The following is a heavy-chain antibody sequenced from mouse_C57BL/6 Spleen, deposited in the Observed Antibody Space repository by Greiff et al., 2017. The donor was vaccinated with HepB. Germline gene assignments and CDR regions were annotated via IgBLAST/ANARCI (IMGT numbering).Heavy chain of an antibody. J-gene: IGHJ1*03. CDR2: IEPETGGT. CDR3: TPLRRWYFDV. V-gene: IGHV1-15*01. Sequence: QVQLQQSGAELVRPGASVTLSCKASGYTFTDYEMHWVKQTPVHGLEWIGAIEPETGGTAYNQKFKGKAILTADKSSSTAYMELRSLTSEDSAVYYCTPLRRWYFDVWGTGTTVTVSS. D-gene: IGHD1-1*01. CDR1: GYTFTDYE.